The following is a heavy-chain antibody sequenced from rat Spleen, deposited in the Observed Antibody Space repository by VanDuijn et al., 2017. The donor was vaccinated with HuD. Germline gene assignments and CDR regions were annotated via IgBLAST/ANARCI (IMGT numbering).Heavy chain of an antibody. D-gene: IGHD1-1*01. CDR1: VYSITSSYR. CDR2: INGAGST. J-gene: IGHJ1*01. CDR3: ARWDYYSPRWYFDF. Sequence: QLQESGPGLVKPSQSLSLTCSVTVYSITSSYRWNWIRKFPGNKLEWMGYINGAGSTNYNPSLKSRIPITRDTSKNQFFLQVNSVTTEDTATYFCARWDYYSPRWYFDFWGPGTMVTVSS. V-gene: IGHV3-3*01.